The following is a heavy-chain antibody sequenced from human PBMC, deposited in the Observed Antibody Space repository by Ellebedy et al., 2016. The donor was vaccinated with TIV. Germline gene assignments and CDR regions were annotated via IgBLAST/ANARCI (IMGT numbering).Heavy chain of an antibody. D-gene: IGHD2/OR15-2a*01. J-gene: IGHJ4*02. Sequence: GESLKISXAASGFTLSRYGMNWVRQAPGKGLEWVSVTYGDNTHYIDSVKGRFTVSRDNSKNTLYLQMYSLRAEDTAVYYCARDQNLWGQGTLVTVSS. CDR3: ARDQNL. CDR2: TYGDNT. V-gene: IGHV3-53*01. CDR1: GFTLSRYG.